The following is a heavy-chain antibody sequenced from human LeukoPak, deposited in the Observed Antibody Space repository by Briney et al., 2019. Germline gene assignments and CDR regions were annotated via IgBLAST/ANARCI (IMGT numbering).Heavy chain of an antibody. CDR3: ASPEGRYFDWLLWAY. CDR2: IIPLLDIV. V-gene: IGHV1-69*04. Sequence: GASVKVSCKASGGTFDSYAISWVRQAPGQGLEWMGRIIPLLDIVNYAQNSQGRVTTTADKSTSTAYMELSSLRSDDTAVYYCASPEGRYFDWLLWAYWGQGTLVTVSS. J-gene: IGHJ4*02. D-gene: IGHD3-9*01. CDR1: GGTFDSYA.